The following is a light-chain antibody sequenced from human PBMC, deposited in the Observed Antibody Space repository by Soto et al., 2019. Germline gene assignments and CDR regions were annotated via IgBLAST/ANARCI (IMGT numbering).Light chain of an antibody. V-gene: IGKV1-9*01. CDR2: AAS. CDR1: QGIARF. J-gene: IGKJ5*01. CDR3: QQLNSYLT. Sequence: DIQLTQSPSFLSASVGDRVTITCRASQGIARFLAWYQQKPGKAPKLLLYAASTLQSGVPSRFSGSGSGTEFTLTISSRQPEDFATYYCQQLNSYLTFGQGTRLEIK.